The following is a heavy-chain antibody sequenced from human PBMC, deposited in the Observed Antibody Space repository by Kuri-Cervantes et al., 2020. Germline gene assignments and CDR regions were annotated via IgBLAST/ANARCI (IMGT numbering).Heavy chain of an antibody. V-gene: IGHV3-11*06. CDR3: ARDGAGRGHYYYMDV. Sequence: GESLKISCAASGFTFSDYYMSWIRQAPGKGLEWVSSISSSSSYIYYADSVKGRFTISRDNAKNSLYLQMNSLRAEDTAVYYCARDGAGRGHYYYMDVWGKGTTVTVSS. D-gene: IGHD6-13*01. CDR2: ISSSSSYI. J-gene: IGHJ6*03. CDR1: GFTFSDYY.